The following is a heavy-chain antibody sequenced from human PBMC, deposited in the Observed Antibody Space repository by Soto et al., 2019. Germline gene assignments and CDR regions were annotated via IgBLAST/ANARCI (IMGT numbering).Heavy chain of an antibody. V-gene: IGHV3-15*01. CDR1: GFSFSNAW. J-gene: IGHJ4*02. D-gene: IGHD3-16*01. CDR3: TAHLGEFFPLDY. CDR2: IKSRADGGTT. Sequence: EVQLVESGGDFVKPGGSVRVSCAVSGFSFSNAWRSWVRQAPGKGLEWVGRIKSRADGGTTDYTAPVKGRFTISRDDSKNTVFLQMNSLKTEDTAVYYCTAHLGEFFPLDYWGQGTLVTVSS.